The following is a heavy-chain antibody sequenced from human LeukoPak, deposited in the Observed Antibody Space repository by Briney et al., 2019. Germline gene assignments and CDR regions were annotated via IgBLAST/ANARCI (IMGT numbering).Heavy chain of an antibody. CDR3: ARAYYESSAYRHAVYFDY. CDR2: INPRDDST. D-gene: IGHD3-22*01. Sequence: GASVKVSCKASGYTFNSSYMHWVRQAPGQGLEWMGIINPRDDSTRYAQKFQGRVTMTKDTSTNTVYMHLSSLSSDDTAVYYCARAYYESSAYRHAVYFDYWGQGTLVTVSS. J-gene: IGHJ4*02. V-gene: IGHV1-46*02. CDR1: GYTFNSSY.